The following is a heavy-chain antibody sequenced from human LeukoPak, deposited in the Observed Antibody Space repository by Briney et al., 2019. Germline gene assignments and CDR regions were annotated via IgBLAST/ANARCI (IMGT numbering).Heavy chain of an antibody. CDR2: INTNTGNP. D-gene: IGHD2-15*01. V-gene: IGHV7-4-1*02. CDR1: GYTFTGYY. Sequence: EASVKVSCKASGYTFTGYYMHWVRQAPGQGLEWMGWINTNTGNPTYAQGFTGRFVFSLDTSVSTAYLQISSLKAEDTAVYYCARGRYCSGGSCLTRSGSWKTAFDIWGQGTMVTVSS. CDR3: ARGRYCSGGSCLTRSGSWKTAFDI. J-gene: IGHJ3*02.